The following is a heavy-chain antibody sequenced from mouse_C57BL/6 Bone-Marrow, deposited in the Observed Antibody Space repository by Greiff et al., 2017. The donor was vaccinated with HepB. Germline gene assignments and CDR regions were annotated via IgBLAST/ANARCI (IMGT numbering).Heavy chain of an antibody. CDR3: ARSGDYGSKDDFDY. V-gene: IGHV1-18*01. CDR2: INPNNGGT. D-gene: IGHD1-1*01. CDR1: GYTFTDYN. J-gene: IGHJ2*01. Sequence: EVQLQQSGPELVKPGASVKIPCKASGYTFTDYNMDWVKQSHGKSLEWIGDINPNNGGTIYNQKFKGKATLTVDKSSSTAYMELRSLTSEDTAVYYCARSGDYGSKDDFDYWGQGTTLTVSS.